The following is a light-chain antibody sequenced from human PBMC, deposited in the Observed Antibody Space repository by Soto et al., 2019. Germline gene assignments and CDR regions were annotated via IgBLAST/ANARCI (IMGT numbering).Light chain of an antibody. V-gene: IGKV3-20*01. Sequence: EVVLTQSPGTLSLSPGERATLSCRASQSVSIHLAWYQQKPGQAPRLLIYDTSTRATGIPARFSGSGSGTDFTLTISRLEPEDFAVYYCQQYGSSPRTFGQGTMVDI. CDR3: QQYGSSPRT. J-gene: IGKJ1*01. CDR1: QSVSIH. CDR2: DTS.